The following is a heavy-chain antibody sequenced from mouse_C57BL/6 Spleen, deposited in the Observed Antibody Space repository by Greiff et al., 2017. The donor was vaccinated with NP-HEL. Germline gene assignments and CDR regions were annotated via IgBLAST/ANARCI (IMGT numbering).Heavy chain of an antibody. CDR3: ASGDDYGGFAY. V-gene: IGHV1-52*01. J-gene: IGHJ3*01. CDR2: IDPSDSET. D-gene: IGHD2-4*01. CDR1: GYTFTSYW. Sequence: VQLQQPGAELVRPGSSVKLSCKASGYTFTSYWMHWVKQRPIQGLEWIGNIDPSDSETHYNQKFKDKATLTVDKSSSTAYMQLSSLTSEDSAVYYCASGDDYGGFAYWGQGTLVTVSA.